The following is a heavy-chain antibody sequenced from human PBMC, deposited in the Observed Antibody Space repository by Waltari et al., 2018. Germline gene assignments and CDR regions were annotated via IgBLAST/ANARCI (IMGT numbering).Heavy chain of an antibody. V-gene: IGHV4-39*07. D-gene: IGHD3-16*02. Sequence: QLQLQDSGPGLVKPSETLSLTCTVSGGSISSSSYYWGWIRQPPGKGLEWIGSIYYSGSTYYNPSLKSRVTISVDTSKNQFSLKLSSVTAADTAVYYCARDGIMITFGGVIVGFDPWGQGTLVTVSS. CDR3: ARDGIMITFGGVIVGFDP. J-gene: IGHJ5*02. CDR1: GGSISSSSYY. CDR2: IYYSGST.